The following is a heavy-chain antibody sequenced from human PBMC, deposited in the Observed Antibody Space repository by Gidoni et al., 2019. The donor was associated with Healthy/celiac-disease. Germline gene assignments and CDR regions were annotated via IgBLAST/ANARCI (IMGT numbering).Heavy chain of an antibody. CDR3: ARVQLGYCSSTSCYYYGMDV. Sequence: QVQLVQSGAEVKTPGASVKVSCKASGYTFTRYGISWVRQAPGQGLEWMGWISAYNGNTNYAQKLQGRVTMTTDTSTSTAYMELRSLRSDDTAVYYCARVQLGYCSSTSCYYYGMDVWGQGTTVTVSS. CDR1: GYTFTRYG. J-gene: IGHJ6*02. CDR2: ISAYNGNT. V-gene: IGHV1-18*01. D-gene: IGHD2-2*01.